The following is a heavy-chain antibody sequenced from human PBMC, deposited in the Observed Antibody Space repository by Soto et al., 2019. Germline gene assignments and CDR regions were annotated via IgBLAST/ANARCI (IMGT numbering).Heavy chain of an antibody. V-gene: IGHV1-18*01. CDR3: ARVVIAAAGLNY. Sequence: GASVKVSCKVSGYTLTELSMHWVRQAPGKGLEWMGWISAYNGNTNYAQKLQGRVTMTTDTSTSTAYMELRSLRSDDTAVYYCARVVIAAAGLNYWGQGTLVTVSS. CDR1: GYTLTELS. J-gene: IGHJ4*02. D-gene: IGHD6-13*01. CDR2: ISAYNGNT.